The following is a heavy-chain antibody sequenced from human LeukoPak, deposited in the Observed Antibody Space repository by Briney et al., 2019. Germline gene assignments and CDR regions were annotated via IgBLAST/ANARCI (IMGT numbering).Heavy chain of an antibody. CDR1: GGSITSGGYY. CDR2: IYYSGST. V-gene: IGHV4-39*01. Sequence: PSETLSLTCTVSGGSITSGGYYWGWIRQPPGKGLEWIGSIYYSGSTYYNPSLKSRVTISVDTSKNQFSLKLSPVTAADTAVYYCARVPDPSRDYYDSSGYYFDYWGQGTLVTVSS. J-gene: IGHJ4*02. CDR3: ARVPDPSRDYYDSSGYYFDY. D-gene: IGHD3-22*01.